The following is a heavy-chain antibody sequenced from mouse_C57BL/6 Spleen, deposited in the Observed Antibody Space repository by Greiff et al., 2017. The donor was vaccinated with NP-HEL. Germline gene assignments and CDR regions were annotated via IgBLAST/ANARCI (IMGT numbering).Heavy chain of an antibody. CDR1: GYTFTSYW. Sequence: QVQLQQPGAELVMPGASVKLSCKASGYTFTSYWMHWVKQRPGQGLEWIGEIDPSDSYTNYNQKFKGKSTLTVDKSSSTAYMQLSSLTSEDSAVYYCARRDYGSSSLSYWGQGTLVTVSA. J-gene: IGHJ3*01. CDR2: IDPSDSYT. CDR3: ARRDYGSSSLSY. D-gene: IGHD1-1*01. V-gene: IGHV1-69*01.